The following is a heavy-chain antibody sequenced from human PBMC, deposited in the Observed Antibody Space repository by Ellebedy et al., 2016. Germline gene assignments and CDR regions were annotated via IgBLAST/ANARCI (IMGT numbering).Heavy chain of an antibody. V-gene: IGHV3-33*01. CDR2: IWYDGSNK. CDR1: GFTFSSYG. J-gene: IGHJ4*02. Sequence: GESLKISXAASGFTFSSYGMHWVRQAPGKGLEWVAVIWYDGSNKYYADSVKGRFTISRDNSKNTLYLQMNSLRAEDTAVYYCARDSPDRGPFDYWGQGTLVTVSS. CDR3: ARDSPDRGPFDY. D-gene: IGHD3-10*01.